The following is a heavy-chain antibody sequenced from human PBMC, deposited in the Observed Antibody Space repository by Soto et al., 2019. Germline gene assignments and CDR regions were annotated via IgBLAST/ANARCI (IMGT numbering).Heavy chain of an antibody. D-gene: IGHD6-19*01. CDR1: GFTFSNYS. CDR3: ARETQWLNWFDP. J-gene: IGHJ5*02. V-gene: IGHV3-48*01. CDR2: ISSSTI. Sequence: EVQLVESGGGLVQPGGSLRLSCAASGFTFSNYSMNWVRQAPGKGLEWVSYISSSTIYYADSVKGRFTISRDHAKNSRYLQMTSLRAEDTAVYYCARETQWLNWFDPWGQGTLVTVSS.